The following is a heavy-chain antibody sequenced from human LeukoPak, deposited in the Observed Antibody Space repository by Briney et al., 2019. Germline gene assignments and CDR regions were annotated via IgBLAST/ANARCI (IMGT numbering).Heavy chain of an antibody. J-gene: IGHJ4*02. D-gene: IGHD6-13*01. Sequence: SETLSLTCTVSGGSISTYYWSWIRQPPGKGLEWIGYIYYSGITRYNPSLKSRVTISVDTSKNQFSLKLSSVTAADTAVYYCARVGSYSFDHWGQGTLVTVSS. V-gene: IGHV4-59*01. CDR3: ARVGSYSFDH. CDR2: IYYSGIT. CDR1: GGSISTYY.